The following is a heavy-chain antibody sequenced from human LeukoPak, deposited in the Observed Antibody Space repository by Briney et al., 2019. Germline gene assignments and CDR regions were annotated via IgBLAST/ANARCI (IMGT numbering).Heavy chain of an antibody. Sequence: ASVKVSCKVSGYTLTELSMHWVRQAPGKGLEWMGGFDPEDGETIYAQKFQGRVTMTEDTSTDTAYMELSSLRSEDTAVYYCATARPGCSSGWFVDWDYWGQGTLVTVSS. D-gene: IGHD6-19*01. V-gene: IGHV1-24*01. CDR1: GYTLTELS. J-gene: IGHJ4*02. CDR3: ATARPGCSSGWFVDWDY. CDR2: FDPEDGET.